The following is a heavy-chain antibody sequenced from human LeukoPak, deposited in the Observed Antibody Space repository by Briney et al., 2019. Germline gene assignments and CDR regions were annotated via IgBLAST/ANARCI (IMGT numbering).Heavy chain of an antibody. V-gene: IGHV1-3*01. J-gene: IGHJ6*02. CDR1: GYTFTSYA. CDR2: INAGNGNT. CDR3: ARDKMLAAGNYYYGMDV. Sequence: ASVKVSCKASGYTFTSYAMHWVRQAPGQRLEWMGWINAGNGNTKYSQKFQGRVTITRDTSASTAYMELSSLRSEDTAVYYCARDKMLAAGNYYYGMDVWGQGTTVTVSS. D-gene: IGHD6-13*01.